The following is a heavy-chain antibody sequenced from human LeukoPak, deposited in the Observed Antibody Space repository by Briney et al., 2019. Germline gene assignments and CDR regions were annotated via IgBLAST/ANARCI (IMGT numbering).Heavy chain of an antibody. D-gene: IGHD3-10*01. V-gene: IGHV5-51*01. CDR2: IYPYDSHT. Sequence: GESLKISCKASGYRFTYYWIAWVRQMPEKGLEWMGIIYPYDSHTRYSPSFQGQVTISADKSISTAYLQWSSLKASDTAMYYCAKLPNSGADLTWFDPWGQGTLVTVSS. CDR3: AKLPNSGADLTWFDP. J-gene: IGHJ5*02. CDR1: GYRFTYYW.